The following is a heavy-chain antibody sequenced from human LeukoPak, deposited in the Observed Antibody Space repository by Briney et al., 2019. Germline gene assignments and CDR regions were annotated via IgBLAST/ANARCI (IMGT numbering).Heavy chain of an antibody. CDR1: GFTFSSNA. J-gene: IGHJ4*02. Sequence: GGSLRLSCAASGFTFSSNAMSWVRQAPGKGPEWLSGISASGGTRYYADSVKGRFTISKDNSKNALYLQMDSLRAGDTAVYYCARVPHYYDTSGYSYFDYWGQGSRVTVSS. D-gene: IGHD3-22*01. CDR2: ISASGGTR. CDR3: ARVPHYYDTSGYSYFDY. V-gene: IGHV3-23*01.